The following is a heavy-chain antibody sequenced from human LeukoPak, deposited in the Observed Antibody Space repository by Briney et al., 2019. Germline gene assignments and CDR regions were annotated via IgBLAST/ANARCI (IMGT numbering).Heavy chain of an antibody. J-gene: IGHJ4*02. CDR3: AKDSEWLLTSGFDY. CDR2: IYYSGST. D-gene: IGHD3-3*01. Sequence: SETLSLTCTVSGGSVSSGSYYWSWIRQPPGKGLEWIGYIYYSGSTNYNPSLKSRVTISVDTSKNQFSLKLSSVTAADTALYYCAKDSEWLLTSGFDYWGQGTLVTVSS. CDR1: GGSVSSGSYY. V-gene: IGHV4-61*01.